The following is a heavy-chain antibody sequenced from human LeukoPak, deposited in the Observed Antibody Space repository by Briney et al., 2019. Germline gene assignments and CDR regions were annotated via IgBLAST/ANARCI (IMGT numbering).Heavy chain of an antibody. D-gene: IGHD5-12*01. Sequence: PGGSLRLSCAASGFTFSSYWMHWVRQAPGKGLVWVSRINSDGTGTTYADSVKGRFTISRDNAKNTLYLQMNSLRAEDTAVYYCARSGTGYEKAFFDYWGQGTLVTVSS. V-gene: IGHV3-74*01. CDR2: INSDGTGT. J-gene: IGHJ4*02. CDR3: ARSGTGYEKAFFDY. CDR1: GFTFSSYW.